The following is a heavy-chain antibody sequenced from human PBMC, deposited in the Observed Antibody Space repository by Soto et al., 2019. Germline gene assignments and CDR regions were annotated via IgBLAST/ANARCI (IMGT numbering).Heavy chain of an antibody. D-gene: IGHD3-16*01. CDR3: TRHPFRQDTFNGFDS. J-gene: IGHJ5*01. V-gene: IGHV4-39*01. CDR1: GASISSNDYY. Sequence: SETLSLTCTVSGASISSNDYYWDWIRQPPGKGLEWIGSIYYSGSTYYNPSLKSRVTISVDTSKNQFSLKLNSVTAADTAVYYCTRHPFRQDTFNGFDSWGQHNLLTVSS. CDR2: IYYSGST.